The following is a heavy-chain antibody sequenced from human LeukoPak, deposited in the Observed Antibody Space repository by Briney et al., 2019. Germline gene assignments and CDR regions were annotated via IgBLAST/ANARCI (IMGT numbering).Heavy chain of an antibody. V-gene: IGHV3-30*18. J-gene: IGHJ6*04. CDR2: ISHDGSNK. Sequence: PGRSLRLSCAASGFTFSSYGMHWVRQAPGKGLEWVAVISHDGSNKYYADSVKGRFTISRDNSKNTLYLQMNSLRAEDTAVYYCAKDLSARFGELLFFMDVWGKGTTVTVSS. D-gene: IGHD3-10*01. CDR3: AKDLSARFGELLFFMDV. CDR1: GFTFSSYG.